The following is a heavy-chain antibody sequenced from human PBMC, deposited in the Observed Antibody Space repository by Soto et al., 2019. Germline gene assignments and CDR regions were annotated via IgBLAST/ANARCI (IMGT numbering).Heavy chain of an antibody. D-gene: IGHD6-13*01. CDR3: ARTSAAGKYYYGVDV. CDR2: IYPGDSDT. V-gene: IGHV5-51*01. Sequence: GESLKISCKGSGYSFTSYWIGWVRQMPGKGLEWMGIIYPGDSDTRYSPSFQGQVTISADKSISTAYLQWSSLKASDTAMYYCARTSAAGKYYYGVDVWGQGTTVXVSS. J-gene: IGHJ6*01. CDR1: GYSFTSYW.